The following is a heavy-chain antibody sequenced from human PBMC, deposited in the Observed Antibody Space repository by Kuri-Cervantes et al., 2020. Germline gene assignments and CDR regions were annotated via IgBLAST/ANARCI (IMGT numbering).Heavy chain of an antibody. D-gene: IGHD6-6*01. CDR1: GFTFSSYG. CDR2: ISYDGSNK. V-gene: IGHV3-30*03. Sequence: GGSLRLSCAASGFTFSSYGMHWVRQAPGKGLEWVAVISYDGSNKYYADSVKGRFTIPRDNSKNTLYLQMNSLRAEDTAVYYCARGSSSFDYWGQGTLVTVSS. J-gene: IGHJ4*02. CDR3: ARGSSSFDY.